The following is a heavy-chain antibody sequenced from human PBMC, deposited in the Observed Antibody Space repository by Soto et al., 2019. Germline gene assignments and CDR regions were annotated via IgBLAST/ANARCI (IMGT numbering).Heavy chain of an antibody. CDR3: ARAPAVAGTLDP. V-gene: IGHV1-18*01. CDR1: GYTFTSYG. Sequence: ASVKVSCKASGYTFTSYGISWVRQAPGQGLEWMGWISAYNGNTNYAQKLQGRVTMTTDTSTSTVYMELSSLRSDDTAVYYCARAPAVAGTLDPWGQGTLVTVSS. D-gene: IGHD6-19*01. CDR2: ISAYNGNT. J-gene: IGHJ5*02.